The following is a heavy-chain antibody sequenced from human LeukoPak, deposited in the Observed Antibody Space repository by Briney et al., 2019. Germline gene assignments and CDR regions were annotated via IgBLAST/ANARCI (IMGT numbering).Heavy chain of an antibody. V-gene: IGHV3-21*04. CDR2: IGSSTSYI. J-gene: IGHJ4*02. Sequence: RAGGSLRLSCAASGFTFSSYSMNWIRQAPGKGLEWVSSIGSSTSYIYYADSVKGRFTISKDNAKNSLYLQMNSLRAEDTAVYYCAKAYYDSWSGYIFDFWGQGTLVTVSS. CDR1: GFTFSSYS. CDR3: AKAYYDSWSGYIFDF. D-gene: IGHD3-3*01.